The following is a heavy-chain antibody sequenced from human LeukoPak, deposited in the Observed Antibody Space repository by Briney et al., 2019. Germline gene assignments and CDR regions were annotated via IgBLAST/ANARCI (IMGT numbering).Heavy chain of an antibody. J-gene: IGHJ4*02. Sequence: SQTLSLTCAISGDSVSSNSAAWNWIRQSPSRGLEWLGGTYYRSQWYNNYALSAKSRITINADTSKNQFSLQLNSVTPEDTAVYYCARAWSTNGAFDYWGQGTLVTVSS. CDR1: GDSVSSNSAA. CDR2: TYYRSQWYN. D-gene: IGHD2-8*01. CDR3: ARAWSTNGAFDY. V-gene: IGHV6-1*01.